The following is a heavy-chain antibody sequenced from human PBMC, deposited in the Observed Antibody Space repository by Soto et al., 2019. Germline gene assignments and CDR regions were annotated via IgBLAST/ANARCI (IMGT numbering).Heavy chain of an antibody. Sequence: GGSLRLSCAASGFTFSNYWMTWVRQAPGKGLEWVANIKEDGSEKHYVDSVKGRFTISRDNAKNSLYLQMNSLRVEDTAGYFCSRDVVVGAKALNYWGQGALVTVSS. J-gene: IGHJ4*02. CDR3: SRDVVVGAKALNY. D-gene: IGHD2-15*01. V-gene: IGHV3-7*01. CDR2: IKEDGSEK. CDR1: GFTFSNYW.